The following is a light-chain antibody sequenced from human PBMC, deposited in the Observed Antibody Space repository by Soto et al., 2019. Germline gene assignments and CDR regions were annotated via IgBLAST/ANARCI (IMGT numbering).Light chain of an antibody. CDR3: QQRSNWPPLT. V-gene: IGKV3D-20*02. CDR2: GAS. CDR1: QSVSSTY. J-gene: IGKJ5*01. Sequence: EIVLTQSPDTLSLSPGERATLSCRASQSVSSTYLAWYQQKPGQAPRLLIYGASSRATGIPDRFSGSGSGTDFTLTISRLEPEDFAVYYCQQRSNWPPLTFGQGTRLEIK.